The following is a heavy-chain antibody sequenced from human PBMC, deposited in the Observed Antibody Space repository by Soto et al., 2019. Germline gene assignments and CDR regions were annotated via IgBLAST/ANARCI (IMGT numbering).Heavy chain of an antibody. CDR1: GYTFTSYG. CDR2: ISAYNGNT. CDR3: YLINWKTLIDY. V-gene: IGHV1-18*01. D-gene: IGHD1-1*01. J-gene: IGHJ4*02. Sequence: ASVKVSCKASGYTFTSYGISWVRQAPGQGLEWMGWISAYNGNTNYAQKLQGRVTMTTDTSTSTAYMELRSLRSDDTAVYYCYLINWKTLIDYWGQGTLVTVSS.